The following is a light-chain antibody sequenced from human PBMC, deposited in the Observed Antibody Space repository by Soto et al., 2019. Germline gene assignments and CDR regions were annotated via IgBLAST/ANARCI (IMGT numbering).Light chain of an antibody. J-gene: IGKJ5*01. CDR3: MQSTRLPPT. Sequence: VMTQTPLSLSATPGQPAFISCKSSQSLLHNGGETFLFWYLQKPGQSPQLLIYEVSNRYSGVPDRFSGSGSGTDFTLEISRVEAEDFGIYYCMQSTRLPPTFGQGTRLGIK. CDR2: EVS. CDR1: QSLLHNGGETF. V-gene: IGKV2D-29*02.